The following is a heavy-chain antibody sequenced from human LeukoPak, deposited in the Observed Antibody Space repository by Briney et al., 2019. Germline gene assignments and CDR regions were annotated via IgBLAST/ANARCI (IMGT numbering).Heavy chain of an antibody. CDR2: IYPGDSDT. CDR1: GYTFSTYW. J-gene: IGHJ4*02. Sequence: LGESLKISCKGSGYTFSTYWIGWVHQMPGKGLEWMGIIYPGDSDTTYSPSFQGQVTISADKSISTAYLQWSTLKASDTATYFCARRQKAVAGSGFDYWGQGTLVTVSS. CDR3: ARRQKAVAGSGFDY. D-gene: IGHD6-19*01. V-gene: IGHV5-51*07.